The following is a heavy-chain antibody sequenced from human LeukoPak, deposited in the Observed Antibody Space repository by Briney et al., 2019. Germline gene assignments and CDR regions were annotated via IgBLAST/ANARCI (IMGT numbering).Heavy chain of an antibody. CDR3: AKNSLGSGAYSWYFDL. V-gene: IGHV3-23*01. J-gene: IGHJ2*01. CDR1: GFTFSSHG. D-gene: IGHD1-26*01. CDR2: ISTSGDGT. Sequence: GGSLRLSCAASGFTFSSHGMSWVRQTPGKGLEWVSSISTSGDGTVYADSVKGRVTISRDNSKNTLYLQMNSLRAEDTAVYSCAKNSLGSGAYSWYFDLWGRGTLVTVSS.